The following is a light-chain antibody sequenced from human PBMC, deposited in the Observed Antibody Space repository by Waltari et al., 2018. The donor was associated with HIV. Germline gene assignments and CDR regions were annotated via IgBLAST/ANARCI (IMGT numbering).Light chain of an antibody. CDR2: KNI. V-gene: IGLV3-9*01. CDR1: YIGTKN. Sequence: SYQLTQPPSLSVAPGQPATITCGGDYIGTKNVRWYQQKPGQAPLLVIFKNINRPSGIPERFSGSNSGNTAILTISAAQVADEADYYCQVWDSSTVIFGSGTTVTV. J-gene: IGLJ1*01. CDR3: QVWDSSTVI.